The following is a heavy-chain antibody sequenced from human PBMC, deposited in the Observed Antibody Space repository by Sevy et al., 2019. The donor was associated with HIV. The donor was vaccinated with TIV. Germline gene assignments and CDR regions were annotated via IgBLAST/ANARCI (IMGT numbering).Heavy chain of an antibody. D-gene: IGHD3-10*01. J-gene: IGHJ5*02. CDR3: SKGGSGTGWFDP. CDR2: IRSKASGGTT. V-gene: IGHV3-49*03. CDR1: GFNFGDYP. Sequence: GGSLRLSCRASGFNFGDYPMSWFLQAPGKGLAWVGFIRSKASGGTTQYAASVKGRFTISRDDSESIAYLQMNSLKIEDTAVYYCSKGGSGTGWFDPWGQGTLVTVSS.